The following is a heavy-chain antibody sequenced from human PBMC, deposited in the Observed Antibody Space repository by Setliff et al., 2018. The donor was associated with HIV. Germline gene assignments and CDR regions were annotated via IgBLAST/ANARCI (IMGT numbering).Heavy chain of an antibody. Sequence: VQVSCKVSGYTLTEVSMHWVRQAPGEGLEWMGGLDPEDGKTIYAQKFQGRVSMTEDTSTDTASMGLRGLRFDDTAVYYCAIVRRIITFGGLVGLVQSLYYFHCWGHGTLVTSPQ. CDR3: AIVRRIITFGGLVGLVQSLYYFHC. D-gene: IGHD3-16*02. CDR1: GYTLTEVS. CDR2: LDPEDGKT. J-gene: IGHJ4*01. V-gene: IGHV1-24*01.